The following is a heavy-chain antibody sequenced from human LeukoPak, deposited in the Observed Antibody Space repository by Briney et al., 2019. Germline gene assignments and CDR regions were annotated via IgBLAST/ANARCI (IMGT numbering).Heavy chain of an antibody. V-gene: IGHV3-23*01. CDR2: ISGSGGST. CDR1: GFTFTSYA. CDR3: AKDPQRGSPYYFDY. D-gene: IGHD1-26*01. Sequence: PGGSLTLSCAASGFTFTSYAMSWVRQAPGKGLEWVSSISGSGGSTFYVDSVKGRFTISRDNTKNTLYLQMNSLRAEDTALYYCAKDPQRGSPYYFDYWGQGTLVTVSS. J-gene: IGHJ4*02.